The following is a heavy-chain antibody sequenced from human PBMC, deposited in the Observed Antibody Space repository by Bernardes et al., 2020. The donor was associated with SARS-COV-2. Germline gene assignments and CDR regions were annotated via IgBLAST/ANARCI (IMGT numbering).Heavy chain of an antibody. CDR2: INTAGSSI. CDR3: ARDLGYCTSGVCSP. D-gene: IGHD2-8*01. V-gene: IGHV3-74*01. CDR1: GFTFSSAF. Sequence: GGSLRLSCAASGFTFSSAFMHWFRQAPGKGLVWVSRINTAGSSISYADSVKGRFTISRDNTKNTLYLQMNSLRAEDTAVYYCARDLGYCTSGVCSPWGQGTLGTVSS. J-gene: IGHJ5*02.